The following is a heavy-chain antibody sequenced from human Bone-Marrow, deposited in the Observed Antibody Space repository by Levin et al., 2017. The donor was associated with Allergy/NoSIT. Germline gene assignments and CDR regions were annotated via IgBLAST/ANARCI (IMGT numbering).Heavy chain of an antibody. CDR1: GGSIRSEYYY. J-gene: IGHJ5*02. CDR2: IYTSGTT. D-gene: IGHD6-13*01. V-gene: IGHV4-61*02. Sequence: SQTLSLTCTVSGGSIRSEYYYWTWIRQPAGKALEWIGRIYTSGTTDYNPSLQSRVTISVDTSKNQFSLKLKSVTAADTAVYYCARDTLRSWAYNWFDPWGQGTLVTVSS. CDR3: ARDTLRSWAYNWFDP.